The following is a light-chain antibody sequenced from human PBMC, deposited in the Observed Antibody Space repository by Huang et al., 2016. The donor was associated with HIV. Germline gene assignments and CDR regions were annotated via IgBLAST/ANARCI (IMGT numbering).Light chain of an antibody. J-gene: IGKJ4*01. Sequence: EIVMTQSPATLSVSPGERATLSCRASQSVSSNLAWYQQKAGQTPRLLIDGASTRATGSPARFSGSGSGTEFTLTISGLQSEDSAVYYCQQYKNWPPVTFGGGTKVEIK. CDR3: QQYKNWPPVT. CDR2: GAS. CDR1: QSVSSN. V-gene: IGKV3-15*01.